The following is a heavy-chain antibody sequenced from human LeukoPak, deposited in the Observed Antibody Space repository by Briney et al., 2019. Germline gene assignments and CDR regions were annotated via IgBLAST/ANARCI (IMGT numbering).Heavy chain of an antibody. CDR2: ISYSGIP. CDR3: ARARNGYADY. D-gene: IGHD5-18*01. CDR1: GGSISSGGFH. J-gene: IGHJ4*02. Sequence: SQTLSLTCTVSGGSISSGGFHWSWIRQHLGKGLEWIGYISYSGIPYYNPSLKSRLTISADTSQNQFSLKVSSVTAADTAVYYCARARNGYADYWGQGTLVTVSS. V-gene: IGHV4-31*03.